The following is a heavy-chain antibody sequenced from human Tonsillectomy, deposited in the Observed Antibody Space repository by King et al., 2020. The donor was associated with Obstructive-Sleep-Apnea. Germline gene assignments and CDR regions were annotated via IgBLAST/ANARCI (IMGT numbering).Heavy chain of an antibody. D-gene: IGHD2-21*02. CDR1: GFTFSSYA. Sequence: VQLVESGGGVVQPGRSLRLSCAASGFTFSSYAMHWVRQAPGKGLEWVAIISYDGINKYYADSVKGRFTISRDNSKNTLYLHMNSLRAEDTALYYCARDRAYCGGDCYSQYWYFDLWGRGTLVTVSS. CDR2: ISYDGINK. J-gene: IGHJ2*01. V-gene: IGHV3-30*04. CDR3: ARDRAYCGGDCYSQYWYFDL.